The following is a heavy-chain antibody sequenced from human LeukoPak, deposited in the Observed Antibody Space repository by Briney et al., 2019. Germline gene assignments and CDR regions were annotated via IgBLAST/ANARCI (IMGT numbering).Heavy chain of an antibody. CDR1: GVTFSSYA. V-gene: IGHV3-23*01. CDR2: VSGSGGST. J-gene: IGHJ6*02. D-gene: IGHD6-19*01. Sequence: GGSLRLSCTASGVTFSSYAMSWVRQAPGKGLEWVSPVSGSGGSTYYPDSAKGRFTISRDNSKNTLSLQMHSLRAEDTALYYCAKGKAVVGIYSHYDMDVWGQGTTVSVSS. CDR3: AKGKAVVGIYSHYDMDV.